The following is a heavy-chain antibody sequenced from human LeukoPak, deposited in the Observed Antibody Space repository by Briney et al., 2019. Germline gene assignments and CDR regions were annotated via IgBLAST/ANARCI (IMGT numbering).Heavy chain of an antibody. V-gene: IGHV3-23*01. CDR2: SNGRGGST. Sequence: GGSLSLSCAAAAFTFSSYGMSWVRQATGKGLEWVASSNGRGGSTYYADSVKGRFTISRDNSKNTLYLQMNSLRAEDTAVYYCAKSSYYDILTGPNDAFDIWGQGTMVTVSS. D-gene: IGHD3-9*01. CDR3: AKSSYYDILTGPNDAFDI. CDR1: AFTFSSYG. J-gene: IGHJ3*02.